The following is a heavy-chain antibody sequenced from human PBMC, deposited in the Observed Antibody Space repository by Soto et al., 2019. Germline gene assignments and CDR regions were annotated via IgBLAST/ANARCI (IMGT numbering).Heavy chain of an antibody. D-gene: IGHD6-19*01. J-gene: IGHJ5*02. CDR2: ISRSSSYI. CDR3: ARAGYSSGWYGRDRFDP. Sequence: AGSLRLSCAASGFTFNSYSLNWVRQAPGKGLAWVSSISRSSSYIYYAESVKGRFTIYRDNAKNSLYLQMNSLSAEDTGVYYCARAGYSSGWYGRDRFDPWGQGTLVNVSS. CDR1: GFTFNSYS. V-gene: IGHV3-21*01.